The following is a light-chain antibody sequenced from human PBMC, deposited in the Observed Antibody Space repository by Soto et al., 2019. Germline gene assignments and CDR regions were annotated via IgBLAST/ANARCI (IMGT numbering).Light chain of an antibody. CDR2: GAP. Sequence: EIVLTQSPGTLSLSPGEGATLSCRASQSVSTNFFAWYQQKPGQAPRLLIYGAPTRATGIPDRFSGSGSGTHFTLPISRLEAEDFAVYYCQQYGRTSRTFGQGTKVEI. CDR1: QSVSTNF. V-gene: IGKV3-20*01. CDR3: QQYGRTSRT. J-gene: IGKJ1*01.